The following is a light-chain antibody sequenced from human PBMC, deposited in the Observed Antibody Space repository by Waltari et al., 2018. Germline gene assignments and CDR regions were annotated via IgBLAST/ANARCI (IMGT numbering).Light chain of an antibody. V-gene: IGLV2-23*02. CDR3: CSYAGSVV. CDR2: EVI. CDR1: SSDIGSYTV. Sequence: QSALTQPASVSGSPGQSITISCTGSSSDIGSYTVVSWYQHHPGKAPKLVIYEVINRPSGVANRFSGSKSGATASLTISGLQAEDEADYYCCSYAGSVVFGGGTKLTVL. J-gene: IGLJ2*01.